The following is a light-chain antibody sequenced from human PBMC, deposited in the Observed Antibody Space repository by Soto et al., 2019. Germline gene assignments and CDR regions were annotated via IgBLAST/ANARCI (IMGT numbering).Light chain of an antibody. V-gene: IGKV3D-20*02. CDR2: GAS. CDR3: QQRSGWPRT. CDR1: QSVSSSY. Sequence: EIVLTQSPGTLSLSPGERATLSCRASQSVSSSYLAWYQQKPGQAPRLLIYGASSRATGIPDRFSGSGSGTDFTLTISSLEPEDFALYYCQQRSGWPRTFGQGTKVEIK. J-gene: IGKJ1*01.